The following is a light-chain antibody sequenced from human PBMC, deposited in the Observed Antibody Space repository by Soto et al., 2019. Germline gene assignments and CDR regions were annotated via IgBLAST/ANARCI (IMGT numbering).Light chain of an antibody. CDR2: GAS. CDR1: QSVSSSY. Sequence: EIVLTQSPGTLSLSPGERATLSCRASQSVSSSYLAWYQQKPGQAPRLLIYGASSRATGIPDRFSGSGSGTDFTLTISRLEPEDFAVYYCQQYGLFTFGPDQSGYQT. CDR3: QQYGLFT. V-gene: IGKV3-20*01. J-gene: IGKJ3*01.